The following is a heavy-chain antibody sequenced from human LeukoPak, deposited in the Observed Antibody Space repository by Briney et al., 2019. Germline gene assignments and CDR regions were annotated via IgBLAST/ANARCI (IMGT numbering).Heavy chain of an antibody. V-gene: IGHV4-59*01. CDR1: GGSTSSYY. Sequence: SETLSLTCTVSGGSTSSYYWSWIRQPPGKGLEWIGYIYNSGSTNYNPSLKSRVTISVGTSKNQFSLKLSSVTAADTAVYYCARDIAVAGTRALDYWGQGTLVTVSS. D-gene: IGHD6-19*01. J-gene: IGHJ4*02. CDR3: ARDIAVAGTRALDY. CDR2: IYNSGST.